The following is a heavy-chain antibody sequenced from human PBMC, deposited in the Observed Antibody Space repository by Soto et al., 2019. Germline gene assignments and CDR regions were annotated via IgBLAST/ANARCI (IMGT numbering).Heavy chain of an antibody. CDR2: IYYSGST. Sequence: PSETLSLTCTGSGGTISSSSYYWGWIRQPPGKGLEWIGSIYYSGSTYYNPSLKSRVTISVDTSKNQFSLKLSSVTAADTAVYYCARRGYYGSGSYRLGSYYYYGMDVWGQGTTVTVSS. D-gene: IGHD3-10*01. CDR1: GGTISSSSYY. J-gene: IGHJ6*02. CDR3: ARRGYYGSGSYRLGSYYYYGMDV. V-gene: IGHV4-39*01.